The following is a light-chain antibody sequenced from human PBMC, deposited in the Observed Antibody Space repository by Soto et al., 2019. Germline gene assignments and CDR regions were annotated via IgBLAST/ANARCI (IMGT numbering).Light chain of an antibody. J-gene: IGKJ1*01. CDR1: QSISSW. Sequence: DIQMTQSPSTLSASVGDRVTITCRACQSISSWLAWYQQKPGKAPKLLIYKASSLERGVPSRFSGSGSGTEFTLTISSLQPDDFATYYCQQYNSYSWTFGQGTKVEIK. CDR3: QQYNSYSWT. CDR2: KAS. V-gene: IGKV1-5*03.